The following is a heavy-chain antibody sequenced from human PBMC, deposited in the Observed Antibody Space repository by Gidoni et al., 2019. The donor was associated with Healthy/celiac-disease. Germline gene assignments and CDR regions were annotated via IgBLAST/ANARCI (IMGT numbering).Heavy chain of an antibody. J-gene: IGHJ4*02. D-gene: IGHD3-22*01. CDR2: ISYAGSNK. V-gene: IGHV3-30*01. Sequence: QVQLVESGGGVVQPGRSLRLYWEASGFTLSSYAMHWVRQAPGKGLGWVAVISYAGSNKYYADSVKGRFTISRDNSKNTLYLQMNSLRAEDTAVYYCARGDYDSSLVTKGFDYWGQGTLVTVSS. CDR1: GFTLSSYA. CDR3: ARGDYDSSLVTKGFDY.